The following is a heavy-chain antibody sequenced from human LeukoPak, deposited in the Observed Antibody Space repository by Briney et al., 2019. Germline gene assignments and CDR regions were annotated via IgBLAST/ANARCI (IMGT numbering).Heavy chain of an antibody. CDR1: GGSISSYY. D-gene: IGHD1-26*01. V-gene: IGHV4-4*07. CDR2: IYTSGST. J-gene: IGHJ6*03. Sequence: PSETLSLTCTVSGGSISSYYWSWIRQPAGKGLEWIGRIYTSGSTNYNPSLKSRVTMSVDTSKNQFSLKLSSVTAADTAVYYCARDPPRVGGYYYYYMDAWGKGTTVTVSS. CDR3: ARDPPRVGGYYYYYMDA.